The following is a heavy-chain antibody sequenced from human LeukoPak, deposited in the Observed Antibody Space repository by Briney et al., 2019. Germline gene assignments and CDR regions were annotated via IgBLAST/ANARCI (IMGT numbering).Heavy chain of an antibody. CDR3: ARGSSWYRGDWYFDL. D-gene: IGHD6-13*01. Sequence: PPGGSLRLSCAASGFTFSSYAMSWVRQAPGKGLEWVANIKQDGSEKYYVDSVKGRFTISRDNAKNSLYLQMNSLRAEDTAVYYCARGSSWYRGDWYFDLWGRGTLVTVSS. J-gene: IGHJ2*01. CDR2: IKQDGSEK. V-gene: IGHV3-7*04. CDR1: GFTFSSYA.